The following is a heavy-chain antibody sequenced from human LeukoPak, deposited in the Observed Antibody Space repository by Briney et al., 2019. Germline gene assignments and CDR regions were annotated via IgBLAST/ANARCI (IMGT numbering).Heavy chain of an antibody. Sequence: GGSLRLSCAASRFIFSDYAMSWVRQAPGKGLEWVSAISGSDGRTYYADSVKGRFTISRDNSKNTLYLQMNSLRAEDTAVYYCAKRGPLMEYYYDSSGYYFFDYWGQGTLVTVSS. CDR3: AKRGPLMEYYYDSSGYYFFDY. D-gene: IGHD3-22*01. CDR1: RFIFSDYA. CDR2: ISGSDGRT. J-gene: IGHJ4*02. V-gene: IGHV3-23*01.